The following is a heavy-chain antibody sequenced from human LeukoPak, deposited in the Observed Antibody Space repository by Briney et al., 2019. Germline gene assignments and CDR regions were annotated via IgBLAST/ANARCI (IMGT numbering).Heavy chain of an antibody. CDR1: GASISGYY. CDR2: IYYTGSY. V-gene: IGHV4-59*01. D-gene: IGHD6-13*01. CDR3: ARLRDSNNWYAVDY. Sequence: SSETLSLTCTVSGASISGYYWNWIRQPPGKGLEWIGYIYYTGSYYYNPSLKSRVTISVDMSKNQFSLKLNSVTAADTAVYYCARLRDSNNWYAVDYWGQGTLVTVSS. J-gene: IGHJ4*02.